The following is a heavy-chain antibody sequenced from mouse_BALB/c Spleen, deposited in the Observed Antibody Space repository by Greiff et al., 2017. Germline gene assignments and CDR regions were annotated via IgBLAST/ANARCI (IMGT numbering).Heavy chain of an antibody. Sequence: EVQLQQSGPGLVKPSQSLSLTCSVTGYSITSGYYWNWIRQFPGNKLEWMGYISYDGSNNYNPSLKNRISITRDTSKNQFFLKLNSVTTEDTATYYCAREAGRQLGLVYAMDYWGQGTSVTVSS. V-gene: IGHV3-6*02. CDR3: AREAGRQLGLVYAMDY. D-gene: IGHD3-2*01. CDR2: ISYDGSN. J-gene: IGHJ4*01. CDR1: GYSITSGYY.